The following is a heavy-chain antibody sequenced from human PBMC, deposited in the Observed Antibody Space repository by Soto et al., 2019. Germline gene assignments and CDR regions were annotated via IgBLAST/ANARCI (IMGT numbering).Heavy chain of an antibody. CDR3: ARPGEYSSSGYYYYGMDV. V-gene: IGHV5-10-1*01. D-gene: IGHD6-6*01. Sequence: GESLKISCKGSGYSFTSYWISWVRQMPGKGLEWMGRIDPSDSYTNYSPSFQGHVTISADKSISTAYLQWSSLTASDTAMYYCARPGEYSSSGYYYYGMDVWGQGTTVTVSS. CDR1: GYSFTSYW. CDR2: IDPSDSYT. J-gene: IGHJ6*02.